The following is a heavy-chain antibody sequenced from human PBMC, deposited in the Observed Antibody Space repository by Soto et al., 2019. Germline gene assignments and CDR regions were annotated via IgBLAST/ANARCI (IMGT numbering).Heavy chain of an antibody. J-gene: IGHJ4*02. D-gene: IGHD2-15*01. Sequence: EVQLVESGGGLVQPGGSLRLSCAASGFTFSSYWMSWVRQAPGKGLEWVANIKQDGSEKYYVDSVKGRFTISRDNAKNSLYLQMNSLRAEDTAVYYCVRCAGYCSGGSCYNLYFDYWGQGTLVTVSS. CDR3: VRCAGYCSGGSCYNLYFDY. CDR1: GFTFSSYW. V-gene: IGHV3-7*01. CDR2: IKQDGSEK.